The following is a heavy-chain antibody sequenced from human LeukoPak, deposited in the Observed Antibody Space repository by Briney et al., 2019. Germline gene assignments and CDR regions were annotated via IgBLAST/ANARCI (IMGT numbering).Heavy chain of an antibody. CDR1: GYTFTGYY. Sequence: ASVKVSCKASGYTFTGYYMHWVRQAPGQGLEWMGWINPNSGGTNYAQKFQGRVTMTRDTSISTAYMELSRLRSDDTAVYYCARLLNYGSGSYYDNWFGPWGQGTLVTVSS. CDR3: ARLLNYGSGSYYDNWFGP. CDR2: INPNSGGT. V-gene: IGHV1-2*02. D-gene: IGHD3-10*01. J-gene: IGHJ5*02.